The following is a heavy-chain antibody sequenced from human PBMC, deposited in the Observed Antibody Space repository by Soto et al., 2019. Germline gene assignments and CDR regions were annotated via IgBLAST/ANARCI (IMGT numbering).Heavy chain of an antibody. Sequence: SGPTLVNPTQTLTLTCTFSGFSLSASVVGVGWIRQPPGKALEWLALIYWDDDKRDSPSLKIRLTITKDTSTNQVDLTMTNMEPVDTAAYYFSSRLDSDDSSGYPGPLDYLRQGTLVTVSS. CDR3: SSRLDSDDSSGYPGPLDY. CDR1: GFSLSASVVG. V-gene: IGHV2-5*02. J-gene: IGHJ4*02. D-gene: IGHD3-22*01. CDR2: IYWDDDK.